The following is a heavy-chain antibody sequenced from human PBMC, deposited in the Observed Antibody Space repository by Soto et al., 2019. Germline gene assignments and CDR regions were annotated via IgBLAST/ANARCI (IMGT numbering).Heavy chain of an antibody. CDR1: GFAFSDYY. V-gene: IGHV3-11*06. J-gene: IGHJ4*02. Sequence: GGSLRLSCAASGFAFSDYYMSWIRQAPGKGLEWVSYIVSSSSYTNYADSVKGRFTISRDNAKNSLYLEMNSLRAEDTAVYYCARLRASTWYMGGYLDYWGLGTLVTVSS. CDR3: ARLRASTWYMGGYLDY. CDR2: IVSSSSYT. D-gene: IGHD6-13*01.